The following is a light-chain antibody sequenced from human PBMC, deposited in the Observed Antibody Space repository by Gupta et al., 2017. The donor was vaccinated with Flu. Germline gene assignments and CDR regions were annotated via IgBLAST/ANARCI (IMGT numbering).Light chain of an antibody. Sequence: QSALTQPRSVSGSPGQSATISCTGTSSDVGGYNFVSWYQQYSGKAPKLMIFDVNERPSGVPDRFSGSKSGNTASLTISGLQAEDEADYYCCSYAGFYTVFGGGTKLTVL. CDR3: CSYAGFYTV. J-gene: IGLJ3*02. CDR1: SSDVGGYNF. CDR2: DVN. V-gene: IGLV2-11*01.